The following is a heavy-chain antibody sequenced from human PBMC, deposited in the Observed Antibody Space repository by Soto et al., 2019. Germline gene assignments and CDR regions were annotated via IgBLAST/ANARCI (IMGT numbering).Heavy chain of an antibody. CDR1: GGSISSGGYY. D-gene: IGHD3-3*01. Sequence: SETLSLTCTVSGGSISSGGYYWSWIGQHPGKGLEWIGYIYYSGSTYYNLSLKSRVTISVDTSKNQFSLKLSSVTAADTAVYYCARDYRRAIFGVGGFDPWGQGTLVTVSS. CDR3: ARDYRRAIFGVGGFDP. J-gene: IGHJ5*02. CDR2: IYYSGST. V-gene: IGHV4-31*03.